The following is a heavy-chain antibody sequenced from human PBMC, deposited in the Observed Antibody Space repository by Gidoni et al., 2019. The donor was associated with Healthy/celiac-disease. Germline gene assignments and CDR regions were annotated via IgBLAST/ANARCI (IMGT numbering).Heavy chain of an antibody. J-gene: IGHJ4*02. D-gene: IGHD3-16*02. V-gene: IGHV3-15*01. CDR2: IKSKTDGGTT. CDR3: TAQAKQGYDYIWGSYRPFDY. Sequence: EVQLVESGGGLVKPGGSLRLSCAASGFTFSNAWMSWDRQAPGKGLEWVGRIKSKTDGGTTDYAAPVKGRFTISRDDSKNTLYLQMNSLKTEDTAVYYCTAQAKQGYDYIWGSYRPFDYWGQGTLVTVSS. CDR1: GFTFSNAW.